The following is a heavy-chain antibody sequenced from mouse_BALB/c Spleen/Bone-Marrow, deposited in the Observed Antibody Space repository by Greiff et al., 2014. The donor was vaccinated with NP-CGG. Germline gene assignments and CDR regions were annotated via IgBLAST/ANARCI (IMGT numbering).Heavy chain of an antibody. D-gene: IGHD2-1*01. CDR3: ARNGNYGAWFAY. V-gene: IGHV14-3*02. Sequence: VQLQQSGAELVKPGASVKLSCTASGFNIKDTYMHWVKQRPEQGLEWIGRNDPANGNTKYDPKFQGKATITADTSSNTAYLQLSGLTSEDTAVYYCARNGNYGAWFAYWGQGTLVTVSA. CDR2: NDPANGNT. J-gene: IGHJ3*01. CDR1: GFNIKDTY.